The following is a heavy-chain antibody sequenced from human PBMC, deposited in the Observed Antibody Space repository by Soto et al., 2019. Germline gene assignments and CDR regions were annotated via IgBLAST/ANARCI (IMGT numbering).Heavy chain of an antibody. D-gene: IGHD3-10*01. V-gene: IGHV1-18*01. CDR1: GYTFTDYG. CDR2: ISAYNGNT. J-gene: IGHJ4*02. CDR3: ARDPRNYYGAIAVFDY. Sequence: ASVKVSCKTSGYTFTDYGISWVRQAPGQGLEWMGWISAYNGNTDHAQNFQGRVTVTTDTSTNTAYLVLSSLKSDDTAVYYCARDPRNYYGAIAVFDYWGQGTPVTVSS.